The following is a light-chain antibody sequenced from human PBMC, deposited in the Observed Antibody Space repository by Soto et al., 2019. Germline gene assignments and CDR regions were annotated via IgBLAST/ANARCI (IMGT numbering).Light chain of an antibody. J-gene: IGKJ4*01. V-gene: IGKV3-15*01. CDR1: QRVSSN. Sequence: EIVMTQSPATLSVSPGERATLSCRASQRVSSNLAWYQQKPGQTPKLLIYVASTRATGIPARFSGSGSGTEFTLTIRSLQSEDFAVYYCQQYNVWPLTFGGGTKVDFK. CDR3: QQYNVWPLT. CDR2: VAS.